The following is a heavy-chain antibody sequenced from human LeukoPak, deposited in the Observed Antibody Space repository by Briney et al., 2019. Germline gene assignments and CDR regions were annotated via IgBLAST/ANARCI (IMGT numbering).Heavy chain of an antibody. CDR2: ISYDGSNK. J-gene: IGHJ4*02. D-gene: IGHD3-9*01. Sequence: GRSLRLSCAASGFTFSSYAMHWVRQAPGKGLEWVAVISYDGSNKYYADSVKGRFTISRDNSKNTLYLQMNSLRAEDTAVYYCARDQKVLRYFDWLFDYWGRGTLVTVSS. CDR3: ARDQKVLRYFDWLFDY. CDR1: GFTFSSYA. V-gene: IGHV3-30-3*01.